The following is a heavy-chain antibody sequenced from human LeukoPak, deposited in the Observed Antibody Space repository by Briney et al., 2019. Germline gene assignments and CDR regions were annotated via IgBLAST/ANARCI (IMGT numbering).Heavy chain of an antibody. Sequence: GESLKISCEGSGYSFADYWIGWVRQTPGEGLEWMGIIYPGDSDTRYSPSFQGQVTMSADKSISTTYLQWSSLRASDTAIYYCARKKGYADAWWDSWGQGSLVTVSS. CDR2: IYPGDSDT. CDR1: GYSFADYW. V-gene: IGHV5-51*01. CDR3: ARKKGYADAWWDS. D-gene: IGHD2-8*02. J-gene: IGHJ5*02.